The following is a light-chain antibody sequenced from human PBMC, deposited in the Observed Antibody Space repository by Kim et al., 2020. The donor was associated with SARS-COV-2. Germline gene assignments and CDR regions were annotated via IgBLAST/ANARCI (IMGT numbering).Light chain of an antibody. CDR1: QSLLHSNAYND. CDR2: LGS. Sequence: DIVMTQSPLSLPVTPGEPASISCRSSQSLLHSNAYNDLDWYLQKPGQSPQLLIYLGSNRASGVPDRFSGSASGTDFTLKISRVEAEDVGVYYCMQALQSPPTFGQGTRLEIK. V-gene: IGKV2-28*01. CDR3: MQALQSPPT. J-gene: IGKJ5*01.